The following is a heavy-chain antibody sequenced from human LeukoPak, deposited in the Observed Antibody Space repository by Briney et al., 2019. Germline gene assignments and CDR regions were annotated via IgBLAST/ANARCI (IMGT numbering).Heavy chain of an antibody. CDR1: GGSISSYY. CDR3: ASIAVAGKGYFDY. CDR2: IYTSGST. V-gene: IGHV4-4*09. J-gene: IGHJ4*02. D-gene: IGHD6-19*01. Sequence: PSETLSLTCTVSGGSISSYYWSWIRQPPGKGLEWIGYIYTSGSTNYNPSLKSRVTISVDTSKNQFSLKLSSVTAADTAVYYCASIAVAGKGYFDYWGQGTLVTVSS.